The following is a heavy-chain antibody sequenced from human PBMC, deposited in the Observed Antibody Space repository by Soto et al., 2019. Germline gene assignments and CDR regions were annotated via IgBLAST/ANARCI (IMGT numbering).Heavy chain of an antibody. D-gene: IGHD5-12*01. J-gene: IGHJ4*02. CDR1: GFTFSSYG. Sequence: GGSLRLSCAASGFTFSSYGMHWVRQAPGKGLEWVAVIWYDGSNKYYADSVKGRFTISRDNSKNTLYLQMNSLRAEDTAVYYCARGSWLQLISYFDYWGQGTLVTVSS. CDR2: IWYDGSNK. V-gene: IGHV3-33*01. CDR3: ARGSWLQLISYFDY.